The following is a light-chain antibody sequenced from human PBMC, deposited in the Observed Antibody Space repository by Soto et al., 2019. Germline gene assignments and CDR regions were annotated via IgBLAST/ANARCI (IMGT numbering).Light chain of an antibody. CDR2: GAS. CDR3: QKYGSTLIR. Sequence: EIVLTQSPGTLSLSPGETATLSCRASQSVDSVFLAWYQQNPGQAPRLLIYGASARATGIPDRFSGTGSGKDYTLPIKRREPGDFAVYSCQKYGSTLIRFGQGTRLEIK. CDR1: QSVDSVF. J-gene: IGKJ5*01. V-gene: IGKV3-20*01.